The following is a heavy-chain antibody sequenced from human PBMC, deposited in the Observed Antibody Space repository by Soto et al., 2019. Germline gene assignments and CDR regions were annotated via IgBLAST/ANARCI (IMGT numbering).Heavy chain of an antibody. V-gene: IGHV3-23*01. J-gene: IGHJ6*02. CDR2: ISGSGGST. CDR3: AKGTLGYYGSGIWVQYYYYYYGMDV. Sequence: GGSLRLSCAASGFTFSSYAMSWVHQAPGKGLEWVSAISGSGGSTYYADSVKGRFTISRDNSKNTLYLQMNSLRAEDTAVYYCAKGTLGYYGSGIWVQYYYYYYGMDVWGQGTTVTVSS. CDR1: GFTFSSYA. D-gene: IGHD3-10*01.